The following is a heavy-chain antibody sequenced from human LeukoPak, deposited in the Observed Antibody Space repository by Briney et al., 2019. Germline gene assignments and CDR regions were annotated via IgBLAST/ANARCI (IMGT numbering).Heavy chain of an antibody. CDR2: IYYSGSS. CDR3: ARVGPGTYGSGSYYDY. D-gene: IGHD3-10*01. Sequence: SETLSLTCTVSGGSISSGGYYWSWIRPHPGKGLEWIGYIYYSGSSYYNPSLKSRVTISVDTSKNQFSLKLSSVTAADTAVYYCARVGPGTYGSGSYYDYWGQGTLVTVSS. V-gene: IGHV4-31*03. J-gene: IGHJ4*02. CDR1: GGSISSGGYY.